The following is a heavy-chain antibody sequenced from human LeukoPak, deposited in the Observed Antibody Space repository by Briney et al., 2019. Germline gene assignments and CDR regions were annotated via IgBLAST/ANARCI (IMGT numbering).Heavy chain of an antibody. Sequence: GGSLRLSCAASGFTFNNAWMSWVRQAPGKGLEWVSDISGGGSSTHYADSVKGRFTISRENSQNTLYLQMNSLRAEDTAVYYCAKDGYGVLDYWGQGTLVTVSS. J-gene: IGHJ4*02. CDR1: GFTFNNAW. CDR2: ISGGGSST. V-gene: IGHV3-23*01. D-gene: IGHD4-17*01. CDR3: AKDGYGVLDY.